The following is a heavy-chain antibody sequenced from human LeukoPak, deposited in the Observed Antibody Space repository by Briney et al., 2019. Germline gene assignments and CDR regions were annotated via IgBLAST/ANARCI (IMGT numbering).Heavy chain of an antibody. CDR1: GFTFSSYE. D-gene: IGHD1-26*01. V-gene: IGHV3-48*03. J-gene: IGHJ4*02. CDR2: ISSSGSTI. CDR3: ARAKPEEGELLPFDY. Sequence: GGSLRLSCAASGFTFSSYEMNWVRQAPGKGLEWVSYISSSGSTIYYADSVKGRFTISRDNAKNSLYLQMNSLRAEDTAVYYCARAKPEEGELLPFDYWGQGTLVTVSS.